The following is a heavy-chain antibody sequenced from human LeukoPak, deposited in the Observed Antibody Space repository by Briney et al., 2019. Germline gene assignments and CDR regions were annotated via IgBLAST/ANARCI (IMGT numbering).Heavy chain of an antibody. CDR1: GFTVSSNY. CDR3: AIAPPPDDYEGDAFDI. D-gene: IGHD4-17*01. V-gene: IGHV3-53*04. CDR2: IYSGGGT. Sequence: GGSLRLSCAASGFTVSSNYMSWVRQAPGKGLEWVSVIYSGGGTYYADSVKGRFTISRHNSKNTLYLQMNSLRAEDTAVYYCAIAPPPDDYEGDAFDIWGQGTMVTVSS. J-gene: IGHJ3*02.